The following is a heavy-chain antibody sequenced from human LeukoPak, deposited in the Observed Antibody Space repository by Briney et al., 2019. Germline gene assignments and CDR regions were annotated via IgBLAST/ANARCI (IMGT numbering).Heavy chain of an antibody. CDR2: ISGSGGST. Sequence: GGSLRLSCAASGFTFSSHAMSWVRQAPGKGLEWVSAISGSGGSTYYADSVKGRFTISRDNSKNTLYLQMNSLRAEDTAVYYCAKDATPGYSYIPYYYYYGMDVWGQGTTVTVSS. D-gene: IGHD5-18*01. V-gene: IGHV3-23*01. J-gene: IGHJ6*02. CDR3: AKDATPGYSYIPYYYYYGMDV. CDR1: GFTFSSHA.